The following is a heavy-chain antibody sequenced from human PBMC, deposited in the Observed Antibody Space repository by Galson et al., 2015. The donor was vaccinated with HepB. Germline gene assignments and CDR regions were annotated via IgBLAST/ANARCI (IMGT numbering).Heavy chain of an antibody. Sequence: SLRLSCAASGFIFSSYAMSWVRQAPGKGLEWVSAISGSGGSTYYADSVKGRFTISRDNSKNTLYLQMNSLRAEDTAVYYCAKVLHAFGGVIGDAFDIWGQGTMVTVSS. D-gene: IGHD3-16*02. V-gene: IGHV3-23*01. CDR3: AKVLHAFGGVIGDAFDI. CDR2: ISGSGGST. CDR1: GFIFSSYA. J-gene: IGHJ3*02.